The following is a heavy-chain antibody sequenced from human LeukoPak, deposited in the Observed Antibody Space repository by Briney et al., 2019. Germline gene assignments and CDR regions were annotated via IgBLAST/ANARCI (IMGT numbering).Heavy chain of an antibody. J-gene: IGHJ5*02. CDR2: IYYSGST. Sequence: PSETLSLTCTVSGGSISSYYWSWIRQPPGKGLEWIEYIYYSGSTNYNPSLKSRVTISVDTSKNQFSLKLSSVTAADTAVYYCARADTAMVNARYNWFDPWGQGTLVTVSS. CDR3: ARADTAMVNARYNWFDP. CDR1: GGSISSYY. V-gene: IGHV4-59*01. D-gene: IGHD5-18*01.